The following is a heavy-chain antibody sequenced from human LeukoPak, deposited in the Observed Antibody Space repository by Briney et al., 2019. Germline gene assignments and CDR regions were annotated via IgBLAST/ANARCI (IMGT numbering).Heavy chain of an antibody. Sequence: ASVKVPCKASGYTFTGYYMHWVRQAPGQGLEWRGWINPNSGGTNYAQKFQGRVTMTRDTSISTAYMELSRLRSDDTAVYYCAIRLQRTIFGVPPFDPWGQGTLVTVSS. J-gene: IGHJ5*02. CDR2: INPNSGGT. V-gene: IGHV1-2*02. D-gene: IGHD3-3*01. CDR3: AIRLQRTIFGVPPFDP. CDR1: GYTFTGYY.